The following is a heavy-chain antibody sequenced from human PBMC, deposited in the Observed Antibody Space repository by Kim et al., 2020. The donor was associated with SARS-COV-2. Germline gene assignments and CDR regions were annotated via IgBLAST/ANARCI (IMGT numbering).Heavy chain of an antibody. V-gene: IGHV3-21*04. Sequence: GGSLRLSCAASGFTFSSYSMNWVRQAPGKGLEWVSSISSSSSYIYYADSVKGRFTISRDNAKNSLYLQMNSLRAEDTAVYYCARDVEATAMVYAAFDIWGQGTMVTVSS. CDR1: GFTFSSYS. D-gene: IGHD5-18*01. CDR2: ISSSSSYI. CDR3: ARDVEATAMVYAAFDI. J-gene: IGHJ3*02.